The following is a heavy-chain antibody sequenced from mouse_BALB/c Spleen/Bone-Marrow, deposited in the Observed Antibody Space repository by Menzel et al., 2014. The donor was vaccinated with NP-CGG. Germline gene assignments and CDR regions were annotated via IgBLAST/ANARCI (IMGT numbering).Heavy chain of an antibody. Sequence: QVQLKESGPELVKPGASVKISCKASGYSFTSYYIHWVKQRPGQGLEWIGWIFPGSGNTKYNEKFKGKATLTADTSSSTAYMQLSSLTSEDSAVYFCVSTFDYWGQGTTLTVSS. CDR1: GYSFTSYY. V-gene: IGHV1-66*01. D-gene: IGHD1-1*01. CDR3: VSTFDY. CDR2: IFPGSGNT. J-gene: IGHJ2*01.